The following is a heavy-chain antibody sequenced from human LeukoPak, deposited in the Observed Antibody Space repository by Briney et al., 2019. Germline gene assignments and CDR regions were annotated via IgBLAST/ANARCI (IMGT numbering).Heavy chain of an antibody. CDR3: TRLMVAAAGRWVDY. CDR2: IRSKANSYAT. V-gene: IGHV3-73*01. J-gene: IGHJ4*02. CDR1: GFTFSGSA. Sequence: GGSLKLSCAASGFTFSGSAMPWVRQASGKGLEGVGRIRSKANSYATAYAASVKGRFTISRDDSKNTAYLQMNSLKTEDTAVYYCTRLMVAAAGRWVDYWGQGTLVTVSS. D-gene: IGHD6-13*01.